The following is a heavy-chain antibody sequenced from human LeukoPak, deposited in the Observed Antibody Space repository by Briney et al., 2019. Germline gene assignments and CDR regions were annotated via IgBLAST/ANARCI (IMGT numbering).Heavy chain of an antibody. J-gene: IGHJ6*02. CDR3: AASLIGPSFRGIDYYYYGMDV. CDR1: GGSISSYY. D-gene: IGHD2-2*01. CDR2: IYYSGST. Sequence: SETLSLTCTVSGGSISSYYWSWIRQPPGKGLEWIGYIYYSGSTNYNPSLKSRVTISVDTSKNQFSLKLSSVTAADTAVYYCAASLIGPSFRGIDYYYYGMDVWGQGTTVTVSS. V-gene: IGHV4-59*08.